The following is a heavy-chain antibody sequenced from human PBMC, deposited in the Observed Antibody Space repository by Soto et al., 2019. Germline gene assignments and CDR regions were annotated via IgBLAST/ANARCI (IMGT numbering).Heavy chain of an antibody. CDR1: GGSFSGYY. V-gene: IGHV4-34*01. CDR2: INHSGST. J-gene: IGHJ6*02. Sequence: SETLSLTCAVYGGSFSGYYWSWIRQPPGKGLEWIGEINHSGSTNYNPSLKSRVTISVDTSKNQFSLKLSSVTAADTAVYYCARGFKAAAGIWERYYYYGMDVWGQGTTVTVSS. D-gene: IGHD6-13*01. CDR3: ARGFKAAAGIWERYYYYGMDV.